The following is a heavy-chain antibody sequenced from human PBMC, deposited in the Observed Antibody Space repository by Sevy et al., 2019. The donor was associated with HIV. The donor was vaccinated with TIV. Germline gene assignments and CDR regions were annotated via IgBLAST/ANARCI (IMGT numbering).Heavy chain of an antibody. D-gene: IGHD3-16*01. V-gene: IGHV3-7*01. Sequence: GGSLRLSCAASTFTFNDYWMNWVRQAPGKGLEWVANINQHGSEKYFVDSVKGRFTISRDNAKNSLYLQMKSLRAEDTGGYYWGRWGGGLDVWGQGTTVTVSS. CDR1: TFTFNDYW. CDR3: GRWGGGLDV. J-gene: IGHJ6*02. CDR2: INQHGSEK.